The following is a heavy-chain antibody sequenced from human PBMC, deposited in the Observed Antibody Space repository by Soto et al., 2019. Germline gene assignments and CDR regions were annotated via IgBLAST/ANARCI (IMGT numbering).Heavy chain of an antibody. D-gene: IGHD1-26*01. CDR1: GFIFENFG. J-gene: IGHJ5*02. Sequence: XVSLLLSCAASGFIFENFGMSWVRQAPGKGLEWISSISGSGFKKYYADSVKGRFTISRDNSKSTVYLELNNLSAEDTAVYHCAKNQGVELVPLATVDWFDPWGQGSVVIVSS. CDR3: AKNQGVELVPLATVDWFDP. V-gene: IGHV3-23*01. CDR2: ISGSGFKK.